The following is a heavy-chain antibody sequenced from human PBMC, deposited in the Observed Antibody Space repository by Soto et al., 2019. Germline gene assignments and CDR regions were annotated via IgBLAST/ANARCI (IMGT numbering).Heavy chain of an antibody. CDR3: ASQPGTGDYYYYYMDV. CDR2: INHSGST. J-gene: IGHJ6*03. V-gene: IGHV4-34*01. D-gene: IGHD7-27*01. Sequence: SETLSLTCAVYGGSFSGYYWSWIRQPPGKGLEWIGEINHSGSTNYNPALKSRVTISVDTSKNQFSLKLSSVTAADTAAYYCASQPGTGDYYYYYMDVWGKGTTVTVSS. CDR1: GGSFSGYY.